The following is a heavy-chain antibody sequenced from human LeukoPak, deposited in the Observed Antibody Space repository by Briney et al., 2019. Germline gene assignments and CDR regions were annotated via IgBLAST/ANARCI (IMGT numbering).Heavy chain of an antibody. V-gene: IGHV1-8*01. J-gene: IGHJ6*03. D-gene: IGHD4-23*01. CDR3: ARGPHGGNSDYYYMGV. CDR2: MNPNSGNT. Sequence: ASVKVSCKASGYTFTSYDINWVRQATGQGLEWMGWMNPNSGNTGYAQKFQGRVTMTRNTSISTAHMELSSLRSEDTAVYYCARGPHGGNSDYYYMGVWGKGTTVTVSS. CDR1: GYTFTSYD.